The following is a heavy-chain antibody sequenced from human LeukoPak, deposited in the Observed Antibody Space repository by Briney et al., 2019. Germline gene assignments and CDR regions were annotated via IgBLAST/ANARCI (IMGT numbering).Heavy chain of an antibody. D-gene: IGHD1-1*01. CDR3: AKDIEHSKRLGCGVDY. CDR1: GFTFSSYA. J-gene: IGHJ4*02. Sequence: GGSLRLSCAASGFTFSSYAMHWVRQAPGKGLEWVAVISYDGSNKYYADSVKGRFTISRDNSKNTLYLQMNSLRAEDTAVYYCAKDIEHSKRLGCGVDYWGQGTLVTVSS. CDR2: ISYDGSNK. V-gene: IGHV3-30*04.